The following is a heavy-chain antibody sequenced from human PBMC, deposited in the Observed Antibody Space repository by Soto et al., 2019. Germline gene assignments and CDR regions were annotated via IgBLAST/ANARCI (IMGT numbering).Heavy chain of an antibody. CDR1: GYRFTSYW. CDR3: ARSDYGDYGGLDV. V-gene: IGHV5-10-1*01. D-gene: IGHD4-17*01. CDR2: IDSSDSYT. J-gene: IGHJ6*02. Sequence: GESLKFSCKASGYRFTSYWITWVRQMPGKGLEWMGKIDSSDSYTNYNPSFQGHVTISADKSISTAYLQWSSLTASDTAMYYCARSDYGDYGGLDVWGQGTTVTVSS.